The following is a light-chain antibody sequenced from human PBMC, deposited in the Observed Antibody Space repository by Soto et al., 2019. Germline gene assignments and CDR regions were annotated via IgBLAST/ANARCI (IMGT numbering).Light chain of an antibody. CDR3: SSYTSSSTPDV. CDR2: DVS. Sequence: QSALTQPASVSGSPGQSFTISCTGTSSDVGGYNYVSWYQQHPGKAPKLMIYDVSNRPSGVSNRFSGSKSGNTASLTISGLQAEDEADYYCSSYTSSSTPDVFGTGTKVTVL. V-gene: IGLV2-14*01. CDR1: SSDVGGYNY. J-gene: IGLJ1*01.